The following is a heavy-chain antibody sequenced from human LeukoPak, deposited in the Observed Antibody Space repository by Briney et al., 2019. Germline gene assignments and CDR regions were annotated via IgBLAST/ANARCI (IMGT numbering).Heavy chain of an antibody. V-gene: IGHV1-58*02. D-gene: IGHD3-10*01. Sequence: ASVKVSCKASGFTFTSSAMQWVRQARGQRLEWIGWIVVGSGNTNYAQKFQERVTITRDMSTSTAYMELSSLRSEDTAVYYCAARERRVRGVIILSPRMDVWGQGTTVTVSS. J-gene: IGHJ6*02. CDR3: AARERRVRGVIILSPRMDV. CDR1: GFTFTSSA. CDR2: IVVGSGNT.